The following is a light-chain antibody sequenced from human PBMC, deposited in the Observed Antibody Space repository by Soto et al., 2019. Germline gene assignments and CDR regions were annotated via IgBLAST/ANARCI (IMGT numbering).Light chain of an antibody. Sequence: QPVLTQPASVSGSPGQSITISCTGTSSDVGGYNYVSWYQQHPGKAPKLMIYEVSNRPSGVSNRFSGSKSGNTASLTISGLQAEDEADYYCSSYTSSSTHVVFGGGTKLNVL. CDR2: EVS. CDR3: SSYTSSSTHVV. CDR1: SSDVGGYNY. J-gene: IGLJ2*01. V-gene: IGLV2-14*01.